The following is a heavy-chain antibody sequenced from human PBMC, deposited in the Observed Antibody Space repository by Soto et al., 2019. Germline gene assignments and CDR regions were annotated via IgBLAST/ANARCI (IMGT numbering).Heavy chain of an antibody. CDR1: GYSFTSYW. Sequence: GESLKISCKGSGYSFTSYWIGWVRQMPGKGLEWMGIIYPGDSDTRYSPSFQGQVTISADKSISTAYLQWSSLKASDTAMYYCPRLHRLGDIVVVPAAIWYFDYWGQGTLVTVSS. J-gene: IGHJ4*02. CDR3: PRLHRLGDIVVVPAAIWYFDY. D-gene: IGHD2-2*02. CDR2: IYPGDSDT. V-gene: IGHV5-51*01.